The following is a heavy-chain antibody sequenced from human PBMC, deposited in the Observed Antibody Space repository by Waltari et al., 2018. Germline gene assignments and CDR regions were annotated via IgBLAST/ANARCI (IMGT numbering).Heavy chain of an antibody. CDR2: ISGSGGSK. J-gene: IGHJ4*02. CDR3: AKDWGGSSGWYGPPFDY. D-gene: IGHD6-19*01. CDR1: GFTFSSYA. V-gene: IGHV3-23*04. Sequence: EVQLVESGGGLVQPGGSLRLSCAASGFTFSSYAMSWVRQAPGKGLEWVSAISGSGGSKYYADSGKGRFTIARDNSKNTLYLQMNSLRAEDTAVYYCAKDWGGSSGWYGPPFDYWGQGTLVTVSS.